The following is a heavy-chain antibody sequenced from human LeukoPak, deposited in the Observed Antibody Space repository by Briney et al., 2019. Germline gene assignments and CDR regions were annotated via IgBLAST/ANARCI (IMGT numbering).Heavy chain of an antibody. J-gene: IGHJ4*02. D-gene: IGHD2-2*02. CDR3: AKDQQYQLLYGNLDY. CDR1: GFTFSSYA. Sequence: GGSLRLSCAASGFTFSSYAMSWVRQAPGKGLEWDSAISGSGGSTYYADSVKGRFTISRDNSKNTLYLQMNSLRAEDTAVYYCAKDQQYQLLYGNLDYWGQGTLVTVSS. V-gene: IGHV3-23*01. CDR2: ISGSGGST.